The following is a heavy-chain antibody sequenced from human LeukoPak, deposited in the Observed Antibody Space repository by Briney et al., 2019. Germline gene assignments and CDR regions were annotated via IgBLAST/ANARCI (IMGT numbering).Heavy chain of an antibody. D-gene: IGHD2-8*02. CDR3: ARASGADEMYNWFDP. V-gene: IGHV4-30-2*01. J-gene: IGHJ5*02. CDR1: GVSISSGGYY. CDR2: IYHSGSS. Sequence: SETLSLTCAVSGVSISSGGYYWSWIRQPPGKGLEWIGYIYHSGSSYYNPSLKSRVTLSADRSKNQFSLKLTSVTAADTAVYYRARASGADEMYNWFDPWGQGTLVIVSS.